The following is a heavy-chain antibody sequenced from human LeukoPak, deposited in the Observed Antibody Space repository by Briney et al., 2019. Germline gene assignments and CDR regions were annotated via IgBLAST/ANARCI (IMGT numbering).Heavy chain of an antibody. CDR2: IYTSGST. Sequence: PSETLSLTCTVSGGSISSYYWSWIRQPAGKGLEWIGRIYTSGSTNYNPSLKSRVTMSVDTSKNQFSLKLSSVTAEDTAVYYCAKGGYDYVEMGYFDYWGQGTLVTVSS. CDR1: GGSISSYY. CDR3: AKGGYDYVEMGYFDY. J-gene: IGHJ4*02. D-gene: IGHD5-12*01. V-gene: IGHV4-4*07.